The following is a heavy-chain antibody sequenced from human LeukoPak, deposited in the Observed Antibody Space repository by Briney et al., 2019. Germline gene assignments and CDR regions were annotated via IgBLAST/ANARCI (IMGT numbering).Heavy chain of an antibody. CDR3: AKEPAYDYVWGSYRYIGRVFDY. J-gene: IGHJ4*02. V-gene: IGHV1-69*13. CDR2: IIPIFGTA. D-gene: IGHD3-16*02. CDR1: GGTFSSYA. Sequence: EASVKVSCKASGGTFSSYAISWVRQAPGQGLEWMGGIIPIFGTANYAQKFQGRVTITADESTSTAYMELSSLRSEDRAVYYCAKEPAYDYVWGSYRYIGRVFDYWGQGTLVTVSS.